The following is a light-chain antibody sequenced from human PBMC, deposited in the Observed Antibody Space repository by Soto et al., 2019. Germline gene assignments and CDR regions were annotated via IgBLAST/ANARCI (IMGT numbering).Light chain of an antibody. J-gene: IGKJ5*01. CDR2: GAS. V-gene: IGKV1-5*01. CDR1: QDIVTY. Sequence: DIQMTQYPSTVSASVGDSVTISCRASQDIVTYLAWYQQKPGKAPKLLIFGASTLQSGVPARFRGSGSGSECSLTISSLQPEDVAVYFCQHYTLYSGPFGQGT. CDR3: QHYTLYSGP.